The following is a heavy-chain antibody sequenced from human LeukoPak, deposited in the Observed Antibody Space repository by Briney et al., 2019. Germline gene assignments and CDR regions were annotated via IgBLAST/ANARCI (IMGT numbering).Heavy chain of an antibody. Sequence: GGSLRLSCAASGFTFSSYEMNWVRQAPGKGREWVSYISSSGSTIYYADSVKGRFTISRDNAKNSLYLQMNSLRAEDTAVYYCARVGELRPPDYWGQGTLVTVSS. CDR3: ARVGELRPPDY. J-gene: IGHJ4*02. CDR2: ISSSGSTI. CDR1: GFTFSSYE. V-gene: IGHV3-48*03. D-gene: IGHD1-26*01.